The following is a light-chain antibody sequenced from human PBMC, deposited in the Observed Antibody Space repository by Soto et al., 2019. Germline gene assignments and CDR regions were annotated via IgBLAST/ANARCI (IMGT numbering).Light chain of an antibody. CDR2: DAS. CDR3: QQYNTYSGT. Sequence: IQMTQSPSTLSASVGDRVTITCRASQSISSWLAWYQQKPGKAPKLLIYDASSLESGGPSRFSGSGSGTEFTLTISSLQPDDFATYYCQQYNTYSGTFGQGTKVDIK. CDR1: QSISSW. V-gene: IGKV1-5*01. J-gene: IGKJ1*01.